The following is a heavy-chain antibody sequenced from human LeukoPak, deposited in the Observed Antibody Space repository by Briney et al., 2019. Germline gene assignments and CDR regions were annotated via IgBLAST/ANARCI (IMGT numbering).Heavy chain of an antibody. CDR2: ISGSGGST. CDR3: AKDPERGYSGYGYGGYDY. D-gene: IGHD5-12*01. CDR1: GFTFNSYW. V-gene: IGHV3-23*01. J-gene: IGHJ4*02. Sequence: GGSLRLSCAASGFTFNSYWMSWVRLAPGKGLEWVSAISGSGGSTYYADSVKGRFTISRDNSKNTLYLQMNSLRAEDTAVYYCAKDPERGYSGYGYGGYDYWGQGTLVTVSS.